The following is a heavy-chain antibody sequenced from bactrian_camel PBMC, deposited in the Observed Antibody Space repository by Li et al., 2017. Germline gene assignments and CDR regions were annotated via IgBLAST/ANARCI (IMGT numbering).Heavy chain of an antibody. Sequence: HVQLVESGGGSVQAGGSLRLSCTHSGYISSRHCMDWFRQAPGKAREGIAGIRRDGDEYYADSVKGRFTITKDNAKNTLYLQMNSLKSEDTAMYYCAAPIGGSWFHEYKFWGQGTQVTVS. D-gene: IGHD2*01. J-gene: IGHJ4*01. CDR3: AAPIGGSWFHEYKF. CDR1: GYISSRHC. CDR2: IRRDGDE. V-gene: IGHV3S6*01.